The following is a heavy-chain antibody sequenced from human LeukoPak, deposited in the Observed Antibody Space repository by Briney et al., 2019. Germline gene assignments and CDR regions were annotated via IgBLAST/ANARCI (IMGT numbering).Heavy chain of an antibody. D-gene: IGHD3-10*01. CDR2: IIPIFGTA. V-gene: IGHV1-69*13. CDR3: ANGYYYGSGSYYKEAFDI. CDR1: GGXFSSYA. J-gene: IGHJ3*02. Sequence: SVKVSCKASGGXFSSYAMSWVRQAPGQGLEWMGGIIPIFGTANYAQKFQGRVTITADESTSTAYMELSSLRSEDTAVYYCANGYYYGSGSYYKEAFDIWGQGTMVTVSS.